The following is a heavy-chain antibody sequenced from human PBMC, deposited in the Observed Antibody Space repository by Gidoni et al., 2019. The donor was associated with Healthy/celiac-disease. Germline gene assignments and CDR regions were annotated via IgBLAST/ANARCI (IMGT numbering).Heavy chain of an antibody. CDR1: GYTFTGYY. V-gene: IGHV1-2*04. Sequence: QVQLVQSGAEVKKPGASVKVSCKASGYTFTGYYMHWVRQAPGQGLEGMGWINPNGGGTNYAQKVQGWVTVNRDTTTSTAYMRMSRLRADDTAVYSGARGEGGNFDYWGQGTLVTVSS. J-gene: IGHJ4*02. D-gene: IGHD3-16*01. CDR2: INPNGGGT. CDR3: ARGEGGNFDY.